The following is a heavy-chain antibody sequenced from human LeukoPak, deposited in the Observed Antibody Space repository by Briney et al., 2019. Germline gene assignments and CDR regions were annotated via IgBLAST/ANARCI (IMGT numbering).Heavy chain of an antibody. J-gene: IGHJ3*02. CDR2: IRYDGRNK. Sequence: PAGGSLRLSCAASGITFSSYGMHWVRQAPGKGLEWVAFIRYDGRNKYYADTVEGRFTISRDNSKNTLYLQMNSLRAEDTAVYYCARSYSSTWDDAFDIWGQGTMVTVSS. CDR1: GITFSSYG. CDR3: ARSYSSTWDDAFDI. V-gene: IGHV3-30*02. D-gene: IGHD6-13*01.